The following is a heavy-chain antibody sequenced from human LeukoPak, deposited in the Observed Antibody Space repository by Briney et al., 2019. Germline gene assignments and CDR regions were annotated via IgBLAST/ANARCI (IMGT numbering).Heavy chain of an antibody. CDR1: GFTFSSYA. CDR2: ISSGSGTI. V-gene: IGHV3-48*04. CDR3: ARDPSGGDY. Sequence: GGSLRLSCAASGFTFSSYAMHWVRQAPGMRLEWVSYISSGSGTIYYADSVKGRFTISRDNAKNSLYLQMNSLRAEDTAVYYCARDPSGGDYWGQGTLVTVSS. J-gene: IGHJ4*02. D-gene: IGHD3-10*01.